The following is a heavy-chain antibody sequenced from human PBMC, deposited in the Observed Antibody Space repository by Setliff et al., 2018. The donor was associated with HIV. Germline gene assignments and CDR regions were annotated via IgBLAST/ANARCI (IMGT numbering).Heavy chain of an antibody. J-gene: IGHJ5*02. CDR1: GGSFSDDY. V-gene: IGHV4-34*01. D-gene: IGHD3-10*02. CDR2: INHAGRT. Sequence: PSETLSLTCAVYGGSFSDDYWSWIRQPPGRGMEWIGEINHAGRTNYNPSLKSRVIMAVDASKSQISFNLTSVTAADTAVYYCARCSGRFGAVTWFDPWGHGMLVTV. CDR3: ARCSGRFGAVTWFDP.